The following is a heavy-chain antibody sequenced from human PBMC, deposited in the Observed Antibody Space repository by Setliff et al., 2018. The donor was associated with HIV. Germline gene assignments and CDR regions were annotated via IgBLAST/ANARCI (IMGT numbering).Heavy chain of an antibody. D-gene: IGHD6-13*01. CDR2: IYYHGST. J-gene: IGHJ4*02. V-gene: IGHV4-39*01. CDR3: VNPPGAMGYFDY. Sequence: SETLSLTCTVSGGSISNTNYFWGWIRQPPGKGLEWSGTIYYHGSTYYNPSLKSRDTISIDTSKNQFSLQLTSVTAADTAVDYCVNPPGAMGYFDYWGQGTLVTVSS. CDR1: GGSISNTNYF.